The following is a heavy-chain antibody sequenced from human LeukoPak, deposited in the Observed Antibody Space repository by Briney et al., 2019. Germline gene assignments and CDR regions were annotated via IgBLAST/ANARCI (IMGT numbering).Heavy chain of an antibody. CDR1: GFTFDDYA. J-gene: IGHJ4*02. V-gene: IGHV3-9*01. CDR2: ISWNSGSI. Sequence: PGGSLRLSCAASGFTFDDYAVHWVRQAPGKGLEWVSGISWNSGSIGYADSVKGRFTISRDNAKNSLYLQMNSLRAEDTALYYCAKDSEQWDYFDYWGQGTLVTVSS. D-gene: IGHD6-19*01. CDR3: AKDSEQWDYFDY.